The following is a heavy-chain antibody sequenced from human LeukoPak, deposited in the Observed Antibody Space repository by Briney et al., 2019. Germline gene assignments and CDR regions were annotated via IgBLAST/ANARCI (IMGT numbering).Heavy chain of an antibody. D-gene: IGHD5-18*01. Sequence: ASVKVSCKASGYTFTGYYMHWVRQAPGQGLEWMGRINPNSGGTNYAQKFQGRVTMTRDTSISTAYKELSRLRSDDTAVYYCARSPPYRYTFDVWGQWTMVTVSS. CDR2: INPNSGGT. CDR1: GYTFTGYY. CDR3: ARSPPYRYTFDV. J-gene: IGHJ3*01. V-gene: IGHV1-2*06.